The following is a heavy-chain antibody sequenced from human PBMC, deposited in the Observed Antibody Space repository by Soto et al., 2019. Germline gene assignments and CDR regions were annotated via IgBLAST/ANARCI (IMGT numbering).Heavy chain of an antibody. V-gene: IGHV3-30*18. CDR1: GFTFSSYG. CDR2: ISYDGSNK. D-gene: IGHD3-9*01. CDR3: AKDLELRYFDWDYYYGMDV. Sequence: GGSLRLSCAASGFTFSSYGMHWVRQAPGKGLEWVAVISYDGSNKYYADSVKGRFTISRDNSKNTMYLQMNSLRAEDTAVYYCAKDLELRYFDWDYYYGMDVWGQGTTVTVSS. J-gene: IGHJ6*02.